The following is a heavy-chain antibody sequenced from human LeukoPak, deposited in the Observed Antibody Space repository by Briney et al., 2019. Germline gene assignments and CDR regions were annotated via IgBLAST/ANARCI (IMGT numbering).Heavy chain of an antibody. V-gene: IGHV3-30*18. D-gene: IGHD1-1*01. J-gene: IGHJ4*02. Sequence: GGSQRLSCAASGFTFSSYGMHWVRQAPGKGLEWVAVISYDGSNKYYADSVKGRFTISRDNSKNTLYLQMNSLRAEDTAVYYCAKDATGTTFDYWGQGTLVTVSS. CDR1: GFTFSSYG. CDR2: ISYDGSNK. CDR3: AKDATGTTFDY.